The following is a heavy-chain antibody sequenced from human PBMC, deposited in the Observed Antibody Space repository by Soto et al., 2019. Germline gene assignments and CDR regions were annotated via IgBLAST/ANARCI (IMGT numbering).Heavy chain of an antibody. CDR2: IFHSGAT. J-gene: IGHJ6*02. D-gene: IGHD4-17*01. CDR3: ARDFSYGDFYYYGMDV. V-gene: IGHV4-31*03. Sequence: KPSETLSLTCTVSGGSMRSDGNYWTWIRQHPGKGLEWLGNIFHSGATYYNPSLRSRLTISVDTSKNLFSLKLNSVTAADTAVYYCARDFSYGDFYYYGMDVWGQGTTVTVSS. CDR1: GGSMRSDGNY.